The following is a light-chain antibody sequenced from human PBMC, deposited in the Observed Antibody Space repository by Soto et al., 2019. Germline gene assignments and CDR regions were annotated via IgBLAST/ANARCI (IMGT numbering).Light chain of an antibody. J-gene: IGKJ5*01. Sequence: EIVLTQSTATLSLSPGERATLSCRASQSVSSYLAWYQQKPGQAPRLLIYDASNRATGIPARFSGSGSGTDFTLTINSLEPEDFAVYYCQQRSNWPSITFGQGTRLENK. CDR2: DAS. CDR3: QQRSNWPSIT. V-gene: IGKV3-11*01. CDR1: QSVSSY.